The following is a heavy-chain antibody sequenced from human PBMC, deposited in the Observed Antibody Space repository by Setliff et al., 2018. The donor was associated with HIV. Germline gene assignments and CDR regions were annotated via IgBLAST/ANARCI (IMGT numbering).Heavy chain of an antibody. CDR3: ARGREVIRDTYYSYFYMDV. Sequence: GASVKVSCKASGYTFTSYYMHWVRQAPGQGLEWMGIINPSGGSTSYAQKFQGRVTMTRDTSTSTVYMELSSLRSEDTAVYYCARGREVIRDTYYSYFYMDVWSRGTAVTVSS. D-gene: IGHD3-22*01. CDR1: GYTFTSYY. CDR2: INPSGGST. V-gene: IGHV1-46*01. J-gene: IGHJ6*04.